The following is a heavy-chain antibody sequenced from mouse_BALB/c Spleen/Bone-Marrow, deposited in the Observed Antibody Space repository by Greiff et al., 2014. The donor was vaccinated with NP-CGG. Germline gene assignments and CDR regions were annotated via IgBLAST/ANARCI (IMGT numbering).Heavy chain of an antibody. V-gene: IGHV5-12-2*01. CDR2: ISNGGGST. D-gene: IGHD2-1*01. Sequence: DVMLVESGGGLVQPGGSLKISCAASGFTFSSYIMSWVRQTPEKRLEWVAYISNGGGSTCDPDTVKGRVTISRDNAKNTLYLQMISLKSEDTAMYYCARQGVYYGKTYYAMDYWGQGTSVTVSS. CDR3: ARQGVYYGKTYYAMDY. CDR1: GFTFSSYI. J-gene: IGHJ4*01.